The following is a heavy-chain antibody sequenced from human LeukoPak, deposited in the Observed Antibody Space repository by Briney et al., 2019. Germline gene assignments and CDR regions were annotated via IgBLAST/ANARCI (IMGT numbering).Heavy chain of an antibody. CDR1: GFGFGAYA. D-gene: IGHD2/OR15-2a*01. CDR2: IHNDAATT. V-gene: IGHV3-23*03. CDR3: AKGKGGTSFNYCFDY. J-gene: IGHJ4*02. Sequence: GGSLRLSCAGSGFGFGAYAMIWVRQAPGKGLEWVSLIHNDAATTYYADSVRGRFTVSRDNSKNTLYLEMNSLRAEDTAIYYCAKGKGGTSFNYCFDYWGQGTPVSVSS.